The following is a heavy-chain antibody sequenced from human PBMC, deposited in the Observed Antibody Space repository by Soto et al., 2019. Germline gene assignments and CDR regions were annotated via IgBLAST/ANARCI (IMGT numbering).Heavy chain of an antibody. CDR1: SGSFSGYY. J-gene: IGHJ4*02. CDR3: ARAPRVSGSSQTRPDF. D-gene: IGHD6-6*01. Sequence: PSETMSLTCSLYSGSFSGYYWSWIRQPPGKGLEWIWEISQSGNTNYSPSLKSRFSISIDTSKKQFSLNLASVSAADTAVYYCARAPRVSGSSQTRPDFWGQGTLVTVSS. CDR2: ISQSGNT. V-gene: IGHV4-34*01.